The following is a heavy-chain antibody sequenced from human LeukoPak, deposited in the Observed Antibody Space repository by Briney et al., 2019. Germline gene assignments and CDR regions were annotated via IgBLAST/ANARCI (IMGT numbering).Heavy chain of an antibody. CDR1: GGSISSYY. CDR2: IYYSGST. CDR3: ARVSSSRYDAFDT. J-gene: IGHJ3*02. D-gene: IGHD6-13*01. V-gene: IGHV4-59*01. Sequence: SETLSLTCTVSGGSISSYYWSWIRQPPGKGLEWIGYIYYSGSTNYNPSLKSRVTISVDTSKNQFSLKLSSVTAADTAVYYCARVSSSRYDAFDTWGQGTMVTVSS.